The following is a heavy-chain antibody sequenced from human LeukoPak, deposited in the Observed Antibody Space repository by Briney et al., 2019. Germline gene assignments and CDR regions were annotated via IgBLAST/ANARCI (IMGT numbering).Heavy chain of an antibody. D-gene: IGHD4-17*01. CDR1: GAFITNSHW. CDR3: ATYFYGEYGSYYFDY. CDR2: IYHSGTA. V-gene: IGHV4-4*02. Sequence: SGTLSLTCAVSGAFITNSHWWSWARQPPGKGLEWIGEIYHSGTANYNPSLQSRVTMSVDKSKNQFSLKLSSVTAADTAVYYCATYFYGEYGSYYFDYWGQGTLVTVSS. J-gene: IGHJ4*02.